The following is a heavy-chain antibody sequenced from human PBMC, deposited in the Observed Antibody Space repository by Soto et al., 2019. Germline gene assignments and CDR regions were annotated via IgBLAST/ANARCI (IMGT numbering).Heavy chain of an antibody. Sequence: EVQLVESGGGLVQPGRSLRLACAASGFTFDDYAMHWVRQAPGKGLEWVSGISWNSGSIGYADSVKGRFTISRDNAKNSLYLQMNSLRAEDTALYYCAKDIGGGSGDGSYYYYMDVWGKGTTVTVSS. V-gene: IGHV3-9*01. CDR3: AKDIGGGSGDGSYYYYMDV. J-gene: IGHJ6*03. D-gene: IGHD3-10*01. CDR1: GFTFDDYA. CDR2: ISWNSGSI.